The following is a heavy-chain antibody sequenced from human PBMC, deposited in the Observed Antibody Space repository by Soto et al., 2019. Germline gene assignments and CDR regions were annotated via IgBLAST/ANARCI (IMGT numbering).Heavy chain of an antibody. D-gene: IGHD2-15*01. CDR3: ARGGVAATYYYYGMDV. J-gene: IGHJ6*02. Sequence: QVQLVQSGAEVKKPGASVKVSCKASGYTFTGYYMHWVRQAPGQGLEWMGWINPNSGGTNYAQKFQGWVTMTRDTSISAAYMELSRLRSDDTAVYYCARGGVAATYYYYGMDVWGQGTTVTVSS. V-gene: IGHV1-2*04. CDR2: INPNSGGT. CDR1: GYTFTGYY.